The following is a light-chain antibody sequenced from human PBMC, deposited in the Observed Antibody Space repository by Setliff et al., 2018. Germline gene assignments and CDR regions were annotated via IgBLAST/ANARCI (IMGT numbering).Light chain of an antibody. V-gene: IGLV1-40*01. CDR1: SSNIGAGYD. CDR2: GNS. J-gene: IGLJ3*02. Sequence: QSVLTQPPSVSGAPGQRVTISCTGSSSNIGAGYDVHWYQQLPGTAPKLLIYGNSNRPSGVPDRFSGSKSGNTASLTISGLQAEDEADYYCCSYAGNYIRLFGGGTKVTVL. CDR3: CSYAGNYIRL.